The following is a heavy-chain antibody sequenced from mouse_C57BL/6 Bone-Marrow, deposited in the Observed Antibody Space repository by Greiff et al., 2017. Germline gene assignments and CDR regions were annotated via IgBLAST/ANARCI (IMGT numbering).Heavy chain of an antibody. V-gene: IGHV1-50*01. CDR3: APYDYDGYFDV. CDR2: IDPSDSYT. D-gene: IGHD2-4*01. Sequence: QVQLQQPGAELVKPGASVKLSCKASGYTFTSYWMQWVKQRPGQGLEWLGEIDPSDSYTNYNQKFKGKATLTVDTSSSTAYMQLSSLTSEDSAVYYCAPYDYDGYFDVWGTGTTVTVSS. CDR1: GYTFTSYW. J-gene: IGHJ1*03.